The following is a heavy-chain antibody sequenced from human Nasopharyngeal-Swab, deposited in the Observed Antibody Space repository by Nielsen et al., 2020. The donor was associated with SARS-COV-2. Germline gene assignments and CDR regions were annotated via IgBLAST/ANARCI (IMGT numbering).Heavy chain of an antibody. Sequence: GESLKISRAASGFTFSSYGMHWVRQAPGKGLEWVAVISYDGSNKYYADSVKGRFTISRDNSKNTLYLQMNSLRAEDTAVYYCAKDHLDSSGYYYFYYYYGMDVWGQGTTVTVSS. V-gene: IGHV3-30*18. CDR1: GFTFSSYG. CDR2: ISYDGSNK. J-gene: IGHJ6*02. CDR3: AKDHLDSSGYYYFYYYYGMDV. D-gene: IGHD3-22*01.